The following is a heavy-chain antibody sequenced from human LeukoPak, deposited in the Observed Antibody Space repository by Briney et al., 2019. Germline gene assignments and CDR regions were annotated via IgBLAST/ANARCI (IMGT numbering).Heavy chain of an antibody. Sequence: ASVKVSCKASGYTFTGYYMHWVRQAPGQGLEWMGWINPNSGGTNYAQKFQGRVTMTRDTSISTAYMELSRLRSGDTAVYYCARGPYDFWSGYRNYWGQGTLVTVSS. CDR1: GYTFTGYY. D-gene: IGHD3-3*01. CDR2: INPNSGGT. J-gene: IGHJ4*02. V-gene: IGHV1-2*02. CDR3: ARGPYDFWSGYRNY.